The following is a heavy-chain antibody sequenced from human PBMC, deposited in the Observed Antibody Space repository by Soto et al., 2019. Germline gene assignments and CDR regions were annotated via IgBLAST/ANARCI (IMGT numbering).Heavy chain of an antibody. CDR3: ASILPPNPAEYFQH. Sequence: PGVSLRLSCAASGFTFSSYSMNWVRQAPGKGLEWVSYISSSSSTIYYADSVKGRFTISRDNAKNSLYLQMNSLRDEDTAVYYCASILPPNPAEYFQHWGQGTLVTVSS. J-gene: IGHJ1*01. CDR2: ISSSSSTI. V-gene: IGHV3-48*02. CDR1: GFTFSSYS.